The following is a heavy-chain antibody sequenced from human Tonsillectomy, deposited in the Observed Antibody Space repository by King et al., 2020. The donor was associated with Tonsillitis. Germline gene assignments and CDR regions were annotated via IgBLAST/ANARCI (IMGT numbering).Heavy chain of an antibody. V-gene: IGHV3-23*04. J-gene: IGHJ5*02. Sequence: VQLVESGGGLVQPGGSLRLSCSASGFTFGSYAMSWVRQAPGKGLEWVSTISGSGDSTNYADSVKGRFTISRDNSKNTLFLQMNSLRADDTAVYYCARGPLFGVDYNWFDPWGKGTLVTVSS. CDR1: GFTFGSYA. CDR2: ISGSGDST. CDR3: ARGPLFGVDYNWFDP. D-gene: IGHD3-3*01.